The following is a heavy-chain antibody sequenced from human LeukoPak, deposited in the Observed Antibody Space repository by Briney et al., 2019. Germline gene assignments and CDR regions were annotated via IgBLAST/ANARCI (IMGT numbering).Heavy chain of an antibody. CDR2: IYDSGST. CDR1: GGSISSSSYY. D-gene: IGHD6-13*01. J-gene: IGHJ4*02. Sequence: SETLSLTCTVSGGSISSSSYYWGWIRQPPGKGLEWIGSIYDSGSTYYNPSLKSRVTISVDTSKNQFSLKLSSVTAADTAVDYCARLEEAAAGTRGGYYFDYWGQGTLVTVSS. V-gene: IGHV4-39*01. CDR3: ARLEEAAAGTRGGYYFDY.